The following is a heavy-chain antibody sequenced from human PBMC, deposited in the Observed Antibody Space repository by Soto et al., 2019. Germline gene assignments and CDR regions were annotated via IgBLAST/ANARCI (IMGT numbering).Heavy chain of an antibody. CDR3: GRDRLLRHLVRGITKASYSGVDV. CDR2: VGKGGDI. D-gene: IGHD3-10*01. Sequence: GGSLRLSCAGSGFSFSTFDMHWVRQATGKSLEWVASVGKGGDIYYGGSLKGRFTISRDNGKNSLSLHMNSLRAEDTAVYYCGRDRLLRHLVRGITKASYSGVDVWGQGTTVTVSS. CDR1: GFSFSTFD. J-gene: IGHJ6*02. V-gene: IGHV3-13*01.